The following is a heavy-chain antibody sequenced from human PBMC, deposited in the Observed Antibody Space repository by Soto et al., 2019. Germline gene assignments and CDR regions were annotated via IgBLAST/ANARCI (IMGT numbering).Heavy chain of an antibody. D-gene: IGHD6-25*01. V-gene: IGHV1-69*13. CDR1: GGTFSSYA. CDR2: IIPIFGTA. CDR3: ARVGGISSYGMDV. Sequence: SVKVSCKASGGTFSSYAISWVRQAPGQGLEWMGGIIPIFGTANYAQKFQGRVTITADESTSTAYMELSILRSEDTAVYYCARVGGISSYGMDVWGQGTPVTVSS. J-gene: IGHJ6*02.